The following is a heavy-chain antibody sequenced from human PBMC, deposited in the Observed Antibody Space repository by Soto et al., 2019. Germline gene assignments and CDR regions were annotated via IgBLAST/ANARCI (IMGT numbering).Heavy chain of an antibody. D-gene: IGHD6-13*01. CDR2: ISGSGGST. V-gene: IGHV3-23*01. J-gene: IGHJ4*02. Sequence: GGSLRLSCAASGFTFSSYAMSWVRQAPGKGLEWVSAISGSGGSTYYADSVKGRFTISRDNSKNTLYLQMNSLRAEDTAVYYCAKDELKYSSSWYRFDYWGQGTLVTVSS. CDR3: AKDELKYSSSWYRFDY. CDR1: GFTFSSYA.